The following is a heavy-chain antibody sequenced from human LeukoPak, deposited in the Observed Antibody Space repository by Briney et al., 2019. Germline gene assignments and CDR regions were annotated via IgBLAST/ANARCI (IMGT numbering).Heavy chain of an antibody. V-gene: IGHV3-7*01. CDR2: IKQDGSEK. CDR1: GFTFNTYW. CDR3: ATYSTSSQAPVY. D-gene: IGHD6-13*01. Sequence: GGSLRLSCAASGFTFNTYWMTWVRQAPGKGLEWVANIKQDGSEKYYVDSVKGRFTISRDNAKNSLYLQMNSLRAEDTAVYYCATYSTSSQAPVYWGQGTLVTVSS. J-gene: IGHJ4*02.